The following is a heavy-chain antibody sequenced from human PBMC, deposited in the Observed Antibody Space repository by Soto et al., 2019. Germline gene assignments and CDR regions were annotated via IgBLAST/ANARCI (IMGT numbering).Heavy chain of an antibody. CDR2: ISSSGSTI. CDR3: ARDQCSSTSCYAWSTIFGVVIGNHDAFDI. CDR1: GCTCSDYY. J-gene: IGHJ3*02. Sequence: PGGPLRLSWAASGCTCSDYYMSWIRQAPGKGLEWVSYISSSGSTIYYADSVKGRFTISRDNAKNSLYLQMNSLRAEDTAVYYCARDQCSSTSCYAWSTIFGVVIGNHDAFDIWGQGTMVTVSS. V-gene: IGHV3-11*01. D-gene: IGHD2-2*01.